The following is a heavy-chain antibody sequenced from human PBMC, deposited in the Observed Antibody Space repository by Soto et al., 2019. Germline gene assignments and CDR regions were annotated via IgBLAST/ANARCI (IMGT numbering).Heavy chain of an antibody. CDR1: GGSISSSSYY. Sequence: QLQLQESGPGLVKPSETLSLTCTVSGGSISSSSYYWGWIRQPPGKGLEWIGSIYYSGSTYYNPSLKSRVTISVDTSKNQFSLKLSSVTAADTAVYYCARQSLGGYDSYYFDYWGQGTLVTVSS. CDR3: ARQSLGGYDSYYFDY. V-gene: IGHV4-39*01. D-gene: IGHD5-12*01. J-gene: IGHJ4*02. CDR2: IYYSGST.